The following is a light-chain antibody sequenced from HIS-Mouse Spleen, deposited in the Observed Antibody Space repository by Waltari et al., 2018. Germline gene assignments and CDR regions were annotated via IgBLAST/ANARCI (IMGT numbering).Light chain of an antibody. Sequence: DIQMTQSPSSLSASVGDRVTITCQASQDISNYLNWYQQKPGKAPKLLIYDASNLETGVPSRFSGSGSGTDFTFTISSLQPEDIATYYRQQGFTFGPGTKVDIK. J-gene: IGKJ3*01. CDR3: QQGFT. V-gene: IGKV1-33*01. CDR1: QDISNY. CDR2: DAS.